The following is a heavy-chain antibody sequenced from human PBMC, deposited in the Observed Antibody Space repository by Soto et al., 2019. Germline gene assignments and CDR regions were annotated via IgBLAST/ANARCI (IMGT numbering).Heavy chain of an antibody. J-gene: IGHJ4*02. CDR1: GFTFSSYA. CDR2: VSGSGGST. V-gene: IGHV3-23*01. D-gene: IGHD1-20*01. CDR3: AKPPDYNWNDY. Sequence: EVQLLESGGGLVHPGGSLRLSCAASGFTFSSYAMSWARQAPGKGLEWISAVSGSGGSTYYADSVKGRFTISRDNSKDTLYLQMNNLRAEDTAVYYCAKPPDYNWNDYWGQGTLVTVPS.